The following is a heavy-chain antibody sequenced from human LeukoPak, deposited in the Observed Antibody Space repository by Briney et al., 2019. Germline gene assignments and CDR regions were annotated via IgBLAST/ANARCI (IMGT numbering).Heavy chain of an antibody. CDR3: ARGGGYHDY. V-gene: IGHV4-38-2*02. CDR2: IYHSGSA. J-gene: IGHJ4*02. D-gene: IGHD6-19*01. CDR1: GYSISSPYY. Sequence: PSETLSLTCTVSGYSISSPYYWGWLRQSPGKGLEWIGSIYHSGSAYSNPSLKSRVTLSVDTSKNQFSLRLSSVTAADTAVYYCARGGGYHDYWGQGALVTVSS.